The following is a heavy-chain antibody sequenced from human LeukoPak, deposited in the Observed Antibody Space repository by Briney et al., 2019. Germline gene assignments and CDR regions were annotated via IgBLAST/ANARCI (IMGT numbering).Heavy chain of an antibody. D-gene: IGHD2-2*01. CDR1: GITFSSYA. CDR2: ISGSGGST. CDR3: AKDSGYCSSTTCRLDY. J-gene: IGHJ4*02. Sequence: GGSLRLSCAVSGITFSSYAMSWVRQAPGKGLEWVSAISGSGGSTYYADSVKGRFTISRDKSKNTLYLQMSSLRAEDTAVYYCAKDSGYCSSTTCRLDYWGQGTLVTVSS. V-gene: IGHV3-23*01.